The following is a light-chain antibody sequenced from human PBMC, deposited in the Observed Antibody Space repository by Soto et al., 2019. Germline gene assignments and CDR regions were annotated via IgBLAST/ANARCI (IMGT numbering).Light chain of an antibody. J-gene: IGKJ1*01. CDR3: QKYNSAPTLT. V-gene: IGKV1-27*01. CDR1: QGISNY. Sequence: DIQMTQSPSSLSASVGDRVTITCRASQGISNYLAWYQQKPGKVPKLLIYAASTLQSGVPSRFSGSGSGTDFPLTISSLQAEDVATYYCQKYNSAPTLTFGQGTKVEIK. CDR2: AAS.